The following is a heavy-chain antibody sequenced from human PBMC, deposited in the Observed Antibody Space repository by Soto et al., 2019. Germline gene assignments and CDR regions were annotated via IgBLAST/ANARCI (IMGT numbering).Heavy chain of an antibody. CDR1: GGPIRSGGHY. Sequence: QVQLQESGPGLVKPSQTLSLTCTVSGGPIRSGGHYWSWIRQHPGKGLEWIGYIYHTGSAYYNPSIKSRLNISVDTSTNQFSLKLASVTVADTAVYYCARAYGDYYFDRWGQGTLVTVSS. V-gene: IGHV4-31*03. CDR3: ARAYGDYYFDR. D-gene: IGHD4-17*01. CDR2: IYHTGSA. J-gene: IGHJ4*02.